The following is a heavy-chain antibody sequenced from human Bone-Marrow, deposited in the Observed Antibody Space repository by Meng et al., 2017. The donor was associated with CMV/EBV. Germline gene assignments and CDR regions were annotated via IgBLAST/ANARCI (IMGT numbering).Heavy chain of an antibody. D-gene: IGHD3-3*01. J-gene: IGHJ4*02. CDR1: GFTFSSYW. Sequence: GESLKISCAASGFTFSSYWMSWVRQAPGKGLEWVANIKQDGSEKYYVDSVKGRFTISRDNAKNSLYLQMNSLRAEDTAVYYCARDERSARADSWGQGTLVTVSS. CDR2: IKQDGSEK. V-gene: IGHV3-7*01. CDR3: ARDERSARADS.